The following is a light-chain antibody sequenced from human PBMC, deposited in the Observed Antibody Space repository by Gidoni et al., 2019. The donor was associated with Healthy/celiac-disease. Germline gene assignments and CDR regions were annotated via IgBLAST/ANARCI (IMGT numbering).Light chain of an antibody. J-gene: IGKJ2*01. CDR2: KAS. V-gene: IGKV1-5*03. CDR3: QQYNSYSYT. CDR1: QRISSW. Sequence: DIQMTQSPSTLSASVGDRVTITCRASQRISSWLAWYQQKPGKAPKLLIYKASSLESGVPSRFSGSGSGTEFTLTISSLQPDDFATYYCQQYNSYSYTFXQXTKLEIK.